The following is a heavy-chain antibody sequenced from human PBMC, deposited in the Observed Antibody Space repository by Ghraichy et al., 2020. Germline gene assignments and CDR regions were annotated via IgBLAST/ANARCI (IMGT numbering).Heavy chain of an antibody. Sequence: SETLSLTCAVSGASINGSDWWSWVRQPPGKGLEWIGEIYHNGSTNYSESLKSRVFMSIDMSKNQFSLQLKSMTAADTAIYYCARVFYGFVLDSWGQGSLVTVSS. J-gene: IGHJ5*01. CDR2: IYHNGST. V-gene: IGHV4-4*02. D-gene: IGHD2/OR15-2a*01. CDR3: ARVFYGFVLDS. CDR1: GASINGSDW.